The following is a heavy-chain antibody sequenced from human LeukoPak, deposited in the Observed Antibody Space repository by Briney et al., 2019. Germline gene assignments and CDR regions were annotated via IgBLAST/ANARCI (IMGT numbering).Heavy chain of an antibody. J-gene: IGHJ4*02. CDR2: IFYSGST. CDR3: ARHGSVSSGALV. CDR1: GGSISSYY. Sequence: SETLSPTCTVSGGSISSYYWSWIRQPPGKGLEWIGYIFYSGSTNYNPSLKSRVTISVDTSKNQFSLKLSSVTAADTAVYYCARHGSVSSGALVWGQGTLVTVSS. D-gene: IGHD3-22*01. V-gene: IGHV4-59*08.